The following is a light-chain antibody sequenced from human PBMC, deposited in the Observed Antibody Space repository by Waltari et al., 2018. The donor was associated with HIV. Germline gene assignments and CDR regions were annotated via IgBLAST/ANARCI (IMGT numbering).Light chain of an antibody. CDR3: QQYNNWPRP. CDR2: GAS. V-gene: IGKV3-15*01. J-gene: IGKJ2*01. CDR1: QSVSSN. Sequence: EIVMTQSPVTLSVSPGERATLSCRASQSVSSNLAWYQQKPGQAPRLLIYGASTRATGIPARFSGSGSGTEFTLTISSLQSEDFAVYYCQQYNNWPRPFGQGTKLEIK.